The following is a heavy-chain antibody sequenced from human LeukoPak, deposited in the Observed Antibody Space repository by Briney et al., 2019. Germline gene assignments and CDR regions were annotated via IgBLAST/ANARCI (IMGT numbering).Heavy chain of an antibody. CDR2: ISSSGDT. J-gene: IGHJ4*02. CDR1: GFTFSSYA. D-gene: IGHD1-26*01. V-gene: IGHV3-23*01. Sequence: GGSLRLSCAASGFTFSSYAMSWVRQAPGKGLEWLSAISSSGDTYYADSVRGRFTISRDNSKNTLYLQMNSLRAEDTAVYYCAKDAVGGTAYYFDCWGQGTLVSVSS. CDR3: AKDAVGGTAYYFDC.